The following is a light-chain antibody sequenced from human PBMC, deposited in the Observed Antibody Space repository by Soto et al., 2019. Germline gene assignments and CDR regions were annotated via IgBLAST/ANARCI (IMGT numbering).Light chain of an antibody. V-gene: IGLV1-40*01. Sequence: QSVLTQPPSVSGAPGQRVTISCTGSSSNIGAGYDVHWYQQLPGTAPKLLIYGNSNRPSGVPDRLSGSKSGTSAPLAITGLQAEDEADYYCQSYDSSLSNWVFGGGTKLTVL. J-gene: IGLJ3*02. CDR2: GNS. CDR3: QSYDSSLSNWV. CDR1: SSNIGAGYD.